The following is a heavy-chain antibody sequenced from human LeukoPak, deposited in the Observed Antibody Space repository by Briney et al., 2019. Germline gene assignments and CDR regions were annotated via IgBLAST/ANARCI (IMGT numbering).Heavy chain of an antibody. J-gene: IGHJ6*01. D-gene: IGHD2-21*01. Sequence: SETLSLTCTVSGGSISSGDYYWSWIRQPPGKGLEWIGYIYYIGNTFYNPSLKSRVTISVDTSKNQFSLKLSSVTAADTAVYFCATTEKNRYYINLWGPGTTVIVSS. V-gene: IGHV4-30-4*01. CDR3: ATTEKNRYYINL. CDR1: GGSISSGDYY. CDR2: IYYIGNT.